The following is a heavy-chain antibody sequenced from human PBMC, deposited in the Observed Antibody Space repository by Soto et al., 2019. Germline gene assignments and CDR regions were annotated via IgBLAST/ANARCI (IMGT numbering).Heavy chain of an antibody. V-gene: IGHV4-4*02. D-gene: IGHD6-6*01. CDR3: AKDRLWGSSDRGAPDDFEV. J-gene: IGHJ3*01. Sequence: LRETLSLTCTVSGGSISSRNWWSWLRQSPTKGLEWIGEIYQSGSTNYNPSLESRVTISVDKSKNQFSLELTSLTAADTAVYYCAKDRLWGSSDRGAPDDFEVWGQGTMVTVSS. CDR2: IYQSGST. CDR1: GGSISSRNW.